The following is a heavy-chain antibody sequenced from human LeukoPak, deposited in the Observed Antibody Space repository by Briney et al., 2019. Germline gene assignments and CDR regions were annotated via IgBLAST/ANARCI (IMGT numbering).Heavy chain of an antibody. CDR3: ARPITGTDTFDI. CDR2: IYTSGGT. Sequence: SETLSLTCTVSGASISSYYWSWIRQPPGKTPEWIGYIYTSGGTNYNPSLQSRVTISVDTSKTQFSLKLKSVTAADTAVYYCARPITGTDTFDIWGRGTMVIVSS. D-gene: IGHD1-20*01. CDR1: GASISSYY. V-gene: IGHV4-4*09. J-gene: IGHJ3*02.